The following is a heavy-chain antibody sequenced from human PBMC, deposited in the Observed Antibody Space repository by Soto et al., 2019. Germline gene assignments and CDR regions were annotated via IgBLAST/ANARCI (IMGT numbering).Heavy chain of an antibody. Sequence: QVQLVQSAAEVRKPGAAVKVSCKTSGYNFSNYDISWVRQAPGQGPEWMGWISGYNGNTNFAQKFQGRVTMATDTSTSTAYMELLNLIFDDTAVYYCARRSIFGVVSFGDYWGQGTLVIVSS. CDR3: ARRSIFGVVSFGDY. CDR1: GYNFSNYD. J-gene: IGHJ4*01. V-gene: IGHV1-18*01. CDR2: ISGYNGNT. D-gene: IGHD3-3*01.